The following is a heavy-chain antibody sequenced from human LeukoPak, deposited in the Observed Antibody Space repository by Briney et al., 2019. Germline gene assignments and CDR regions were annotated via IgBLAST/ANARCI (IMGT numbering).Heavy chain of an antibody. D-gene: IGHD3-16*02. Sequence: SSETLSLTCAVYGGSFSGYYWSWIRQPPGKGLEWIGEINHSGSTNYNPSLKSRVAISVDTSKNQFSLKLSSVTAADTAVYYCARRSIMITFGGVIIKNWFDPWGQGTLVTVSS. J-gene: IGHJ5*02. V-gene: IGHV4-34*01. CDR1: GGSFSGYY. CDR2: INHSGST. CDR3: ARRSIMITFGGVIIKNWFDP.